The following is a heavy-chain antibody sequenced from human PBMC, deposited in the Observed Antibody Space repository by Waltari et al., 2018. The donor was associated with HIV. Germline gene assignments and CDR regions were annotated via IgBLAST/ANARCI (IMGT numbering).Heavy chain of an antibody. CDR2: INWKGGSI. CDR1: GFIFGIYG. V-gene: IGHV3-20*01. CDR3: ARALTEPSYYFYYGMDV. J-gene: IGHJ6*02. Sequence: EVQLVESGGGVVRPGGSLRLSCEASGFIFGIYGMNWVRQPPGKGRGGVSGINWKGGSIDSADSVKRRFTIYRDNDNNSLFLEMNNLIAEDTALYHCARALTEPSYYFYYGMDVWGQGTTVTVSS.